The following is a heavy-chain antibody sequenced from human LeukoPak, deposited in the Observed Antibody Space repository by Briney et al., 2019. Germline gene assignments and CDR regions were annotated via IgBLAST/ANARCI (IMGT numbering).Heavy chain of an antibody. CDR2: IYPGDSDT. CDR1: GYSFTSYW. V-gene: IGHV5-51*01. CDR3: ARGYCSGGTCFNTLDY. Sequence: GESLKISCKGSGYSFTSYWIGWVRQMPGKGLEWMGIIYPGDSDTRYSPSFQGQVTISADKSISTAYLQWSSLKASDTAMYYCARGYCSGGTCFNTLDYWGQGTLVTVSS. J-gene: IGHJ4*02. D-gene: IGHD2-15*01.